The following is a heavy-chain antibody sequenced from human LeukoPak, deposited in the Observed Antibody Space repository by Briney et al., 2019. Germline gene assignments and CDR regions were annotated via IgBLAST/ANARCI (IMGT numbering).Heavy chain of an antibody. Sequence: GGSLRLSCAASGFTFSSSSMHWVRQAPGKGLEWVSSISSTSSYIYYVDSVKGRFTISRDNAKNSLYLQMNSLRAEDTAVYYCAELGITMIGGVWGKGTTVTISS. CDR1: GFTFSSSS. CDR2: ISSTSSYI. CDR3: AELGITMIGGV. V-gene: IGHV3-21*01. J-gene: IGHJ6*04. D-gene: IGHD3-10*02.